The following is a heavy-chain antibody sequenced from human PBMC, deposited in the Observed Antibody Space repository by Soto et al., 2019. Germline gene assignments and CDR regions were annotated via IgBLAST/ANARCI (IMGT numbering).Heavy chain of an antibody. CDR2: IYPGDSDT. D-gene: IGHD6-6*01. Sequence: GESLKISCKGSGYSFTSYWIGWVRQMPGKGLEWMGIIYPGDSDTRYSPSFQGQVTISADKSISTAYRQWSSLKASDTAMYYCARAPYSSSSGVYYYYGMDVWGQGTTVTVSS. V-gene: IGHV5-51*01. CDR1: GYSFTSYW. CDR3: ARAPYSSSSGVYYYYGMDV. J-gene: IGHJ6*02.